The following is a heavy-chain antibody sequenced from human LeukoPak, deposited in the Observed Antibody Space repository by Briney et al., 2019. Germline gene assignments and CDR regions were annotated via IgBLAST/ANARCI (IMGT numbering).Heavy chain of an antibody. D-gene: IGHD1-1*01. V-gene: IGHV1-18*01. Sequence: ASVKVSCKASGYTFTSYGISWVRQAPGQGLEWMGWISAYNGNTNYAQKLQGRVTMTTDTSTSTAYMELSRLRSDDTAVYYCARKERRDYYYYGMDVWGQGTTVTVSS. CDR3: ARKERRDYYYYGMDV. CDR2: ISAYNGNT. CDR1: GYTFTSYG. J-gene: IGHJ6*02.